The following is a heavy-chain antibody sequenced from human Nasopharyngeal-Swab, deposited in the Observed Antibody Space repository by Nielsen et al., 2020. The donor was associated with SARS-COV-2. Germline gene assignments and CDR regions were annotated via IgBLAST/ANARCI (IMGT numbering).Heavy chain of an antibody. V-gene: IGHV4-59*12. CDR2: IYYSGST. D-gene: IGHD5-18*01. Sequence: SETLSLTCTVFGGSISTYYWSWIRQAPGKGLEWIGYIYYSGSTNYNPSLKSRVTISLDTSKNPFSLKLSSVTAADTAVYYCAREVRGYAYGTRSFDIWGQGTMVTVSS. CDR1: GGSISTYY. J-gene: IGHJ3*02. CDR3: AREVRGYAYGTRSFDI.